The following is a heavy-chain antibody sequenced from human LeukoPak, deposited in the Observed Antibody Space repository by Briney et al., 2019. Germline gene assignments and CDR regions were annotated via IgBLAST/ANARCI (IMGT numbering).Heavy chain of an antibody. CDR1: GFTFSSYA. CDR3: AKSQYRAASPDAFDI. V-gene: IGHV3-23*01. J-gene: IGHJ3*02. D-gene: IGHD6-25*01. CDR2: ISGGGGST. Sequence: PGGSLRLSCAASGFTFSSYAMSWVHQAPGKGLEWVSAISGGGGSTYYADSVKGRFTISRDNSKNTLYLQMNSLRAEDTAVYYCAKSQYRAASPDAFDIWGQGTMVTVSS.